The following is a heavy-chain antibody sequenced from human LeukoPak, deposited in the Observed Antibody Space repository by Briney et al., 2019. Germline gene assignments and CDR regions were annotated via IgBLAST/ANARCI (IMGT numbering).Heavy chain of an antibody. CDR3: ARDSTILGAPFDY. J-gene: IGHJ4*02. CDR1: GDSLNTYY. Sequence: SETLSLTCTVSGDSLNTYYWSWIRQPPGKGLEWIGHISFSGNTYYNPSLQSRVTMSVDRSMHQFSLDLNSVTAADAAVYFCARDSTILGAPFDYWGQGILVVVSS. V-gene: IGHV4-4*07. D-gene: IGHD1-26*01. CDR2: ISFSGNT.